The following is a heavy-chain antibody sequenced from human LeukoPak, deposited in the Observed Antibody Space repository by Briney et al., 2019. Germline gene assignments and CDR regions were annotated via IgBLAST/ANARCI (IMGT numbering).Heavy chain of an antibody. CDR2: ISSSGNTI. J-gene: IGHJ4*02. V-gene: IGHV3-48*03. Sequence: GGSLRLSCAASGFTFSGYEGKWVRQAPGKGLEWISYISSSGNTIKYADSVQGRFTISRDNAKNSVYLQMSSLRAEDTAVYYCARKVTGTTFFDYWGQGTLVTVSS. D-gene: IGHD1-1*01. CDR3: ARKVTGTTFFDY. CDR1: GFTFSGYE.